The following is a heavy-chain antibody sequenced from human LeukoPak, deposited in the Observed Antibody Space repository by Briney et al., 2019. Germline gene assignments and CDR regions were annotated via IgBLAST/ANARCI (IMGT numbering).Heavy chain of an antibody. CDR2: IYYSGST. V-gene: IGHV4-39*01. D-gene: IGHD6-13*01. Sequence: SETLSLTCTVSGGSISSSSYYWGWIRQPPGKGREWIGSIYYSGSTYYNPSLKSRVTISVDTSKNQFSLKLSSVTAADTAVYYCASGIAAAGTGFYFDFWGQGTLVTVSS. J-gene: IGHJ4*02. CDR3: ASGIAAAGTGFYFDF. CDR1: GGSISSSSYY.